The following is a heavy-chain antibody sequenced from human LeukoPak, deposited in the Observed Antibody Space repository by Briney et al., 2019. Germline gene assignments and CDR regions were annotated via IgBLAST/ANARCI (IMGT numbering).Heavy chain of an antibody. Sequence: GGSLRLSCAASGFTFSSYWMHWVRQAPGKGLVCVSRINSDGSSTTYADSVKGRFTISRDNAKNTLYLQMNSLRAEDTAVYYCARESSSGWYDAFDIWGQGTMVTVSS. CDR3: ARESSSGWYDAFDI. J-gene: IGHJ3*02. CDR1: GFTFSSYW. D-gene: IGHD6-19*01. V-gene: IGHV3-74*01. CDR2: INSDGSST.